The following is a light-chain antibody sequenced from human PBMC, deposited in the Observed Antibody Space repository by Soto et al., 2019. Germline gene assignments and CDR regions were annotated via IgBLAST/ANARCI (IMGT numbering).Light chain of an antibody. CDR1: SSDVGGYNY. V-gene: IGLV2-11*01. Sequence: QSALTQPRSVSGSPGQSVTISCSGTSSDVGGYNYVSWYQQHPGKAPKVMIYDVNERPSGVPDRFSASKSGNTASLTISGLQAEDEADYYCCSYAGTYTYVFGSGTKLTVL. J-gene: IGLJ1*01. CDR2: DVN. CDR3: CSYAGTYTYV.